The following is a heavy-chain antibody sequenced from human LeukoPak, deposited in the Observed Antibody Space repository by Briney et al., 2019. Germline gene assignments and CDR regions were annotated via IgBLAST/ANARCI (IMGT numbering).Heavy chain of an antibody. CDR3: AAWFGESVP. Sequence: GGSLRLSCAASGSTFTSAWMSWLRQTPEKGLEWVAHMNEDGSGRFYVDSAKGLFTISRDDTQNSVYLQMNSRRVEDTAVYYCAAWFGESVPWGQGTLVTVSS. V-gene: IGHV3-7*01. CDR1: GSTFTSAW. CDR2: MNEDGSGR. J-gene: IGHJ5*02. D-gene: IGHD3-10*01.